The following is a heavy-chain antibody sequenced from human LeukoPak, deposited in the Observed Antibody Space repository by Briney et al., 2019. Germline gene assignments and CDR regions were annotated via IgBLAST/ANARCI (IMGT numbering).Heavy chain of an antibody. Sequence: PSETLSLTCTVSGYFISSGYYWGWIRQPPGKGLEWIGSIYHSGSTYYNPSLKSRVTISVDTSKNQFSLKLSSVTAADTAVYYCAGIIVGATSYDYWGQGTLVTVSS. J-gene: IGHJ4*02. CDR3: AGIIVGATSYDY. V-gene: IGHV4-38-2*02. D-gene: IGHD1-26*01. CDR2: IYHSGST. CDR1: GYFISSGYY.